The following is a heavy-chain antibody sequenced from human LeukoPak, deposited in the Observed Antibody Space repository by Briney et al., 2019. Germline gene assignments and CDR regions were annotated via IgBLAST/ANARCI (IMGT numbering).Heavy chain of an antibody. CDR1: GLTFSGYV. Sequence: GGSLRLSCAASGLTFSGYVMSWARQAPGKGLEWVAAISANGGRTYYTESVKGHFTISRDNSKNTLYLQMNSLRADDTAVYYCAKGPERRGFCTGSGRYSDCWGQGTLVTVSS. D-gene: IGHD2-8*02. J-gene: IGHJ4*02. CDR2: ISANGGRT. V-gene: IGHV3-23*01. CDR3: AKGPERRGFCTGSGRYSDC.